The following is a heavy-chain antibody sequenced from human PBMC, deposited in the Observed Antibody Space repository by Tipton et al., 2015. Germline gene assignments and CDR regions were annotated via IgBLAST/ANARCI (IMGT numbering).Heavy chain of an antibody. Sequence: TLSLTCSVSSDSISKYYWSWIRQPPGKGLEWIGYISYTDGAHYNPALKSRVTISVDTSKNQFPLTLNSVAAADTAVYYCARDLEHGMDVWGHGTTVTVSS. CDR1: SDSISKYY. V-gene: IGHV4-59*01. CDR3: ARDLEHGMDV. D-gene: IGHD5-24*01. J-gene: IGHJ6*02. CDR2: ISYTDGA.